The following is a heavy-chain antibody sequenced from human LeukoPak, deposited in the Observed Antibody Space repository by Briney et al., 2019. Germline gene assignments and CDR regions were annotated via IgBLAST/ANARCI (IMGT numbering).Heavy chain of an antibody. J-gene: IGHJ4*02. D-gene: IGHD1-26*01. V-gene: IGHV4-4*07. CDR2: ISTRGST. Sequence: SETLSLTCTVSGGSISNYYWNWIRQPAGKGLEWIGRISTRGSTKYNPSLKSRVTVSVNTSKNQFSLKLSSVTAADTAVYYCARAAGRDTTSGLDIDYWGQGTLVTVSS. CDR1: GGSISNYY. CDR3: ARAAGRDTTSGLDIDY.